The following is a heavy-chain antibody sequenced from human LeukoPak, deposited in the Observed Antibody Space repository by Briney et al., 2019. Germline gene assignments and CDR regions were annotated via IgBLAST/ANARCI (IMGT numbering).Heavy chain of an antibody. J-gene: IGHJ6*02. CDR2: ISGSGGST. V-gene: IGHV3-23*01. D-gene: IGHD3-10*01. Sequence: PGGSLRLSCAASGFTFSSYAMSWVRQAPGKGLEWISAISGSGGSTYYADSVKGRFTISRDNSKNTLYLQMNSLRAEDTAVYYCAKMISGAGDYYYYGMDVWGQGTTVTVSS. CDR3: AKMISGAGDYYYYGMDV. CDR1: GFTFSSYA.